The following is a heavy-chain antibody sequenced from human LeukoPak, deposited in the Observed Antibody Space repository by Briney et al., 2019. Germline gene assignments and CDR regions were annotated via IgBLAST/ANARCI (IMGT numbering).Heavy chain of an antibody. V-gene: IGHV3-7*01. CDR3: ARPTYSSGWYLKY. Sequence: GGSLRLSCAASGFTFSSYWMSWVRQAPGKGLEWVANIKQDGSEKYYVDSVKGRFTISRDNAKNSLYLQMNSLRAEDTAVYYCARPTYSSGWYLKYWGQGTLVTASS. D-gene: IGHD6-19*01. CDR2: IKQDGSEK. J-gene: IGHJ4*02. CDR1: GFTFSSYW.